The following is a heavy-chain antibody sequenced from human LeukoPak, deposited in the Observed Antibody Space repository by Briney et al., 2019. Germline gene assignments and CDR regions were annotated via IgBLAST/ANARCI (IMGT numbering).Heavy chain of an antibody. CDR3: ARAYCSSTRCSYYFDS. V-gene: IGHV3-21*01. Sequence: PGGSLRLSCAASGFTFDSYGMNWVRQAPGKGLEWISSISSSSTYIYYADSVKGRFTISRDNAKNSLYLQMNSLRAEDTAVHYCARAYCSSTRCSYYFDSWGQGTLVTVSS. D-gene: IGHD2-2*01. J-gene: IGHJ4*02. CDR1: GFTFDSYG. CDR2: ISSSSTYI.